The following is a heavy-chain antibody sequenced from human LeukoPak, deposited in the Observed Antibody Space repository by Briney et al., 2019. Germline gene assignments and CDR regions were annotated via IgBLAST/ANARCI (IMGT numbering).Heavy chain of an antibody. D-gene: IGHD1-20*01. CDR3: AKDRIPGTPDAFDI. V-gene: IGHV3-23*01. J-gene: IGHJ3*02. CDR2: IRSSGYTT. Sequence: GGSLRLSCAASGFTFSSYSMNWVRQAPGKGLEWVSGIRSSGYTTYYADSVKGRFTISRDNSKSTLYVQMNSLRAEDTAVYYCAKDRIPGTPDAFDIWGQGTRVTVSS. CDR1: GFTFSSYS.